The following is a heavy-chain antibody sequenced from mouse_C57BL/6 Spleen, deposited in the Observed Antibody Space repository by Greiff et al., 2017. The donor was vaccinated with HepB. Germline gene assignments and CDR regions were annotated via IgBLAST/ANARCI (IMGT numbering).Heavy chain of an antibody. D-gene: IGHD1-1*01. CDR1: GFTFSDYY. V-gene: IGHV5-12*01. J-gene: IGHJ2*01. CDR2: ISNGGGST. CDR3: ARSTVYYFDY. Sequence: EVMLVESGGGLVQPGGSLKLSCAASGFTFSDYYMYWVRQTPEKRLEWVAYISNGGGSTYYPDTVKGRFTISRDNAKNTLYLQMSRLKSEDTAMYYCARSTVYYFDYWGQGTTLTVSS.